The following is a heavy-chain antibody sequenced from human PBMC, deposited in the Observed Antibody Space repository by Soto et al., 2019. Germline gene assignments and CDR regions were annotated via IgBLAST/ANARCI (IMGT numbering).Heavy chain of an antibody. V-gene: IGHV1-69*12. D-gene: IGHD3-16*01. CDR1: GGTFSSYA. CDR3: ASPHGGEMATPEPYYYGMDV. J-gene: IGHJ6*02. Sequence: QVQLVQSGAAVKKPGSSVKVSCKASGGTFSSYAISWVRQAPGQGLEWMGGIIPIFGTANYAQKFQGRVTITADESTSTAYMELSSLRSEDTAVYYCASPHGGEMATPEPYYYGMDVWGQGTTVTVSS. CDR2: IIPIFGTA.